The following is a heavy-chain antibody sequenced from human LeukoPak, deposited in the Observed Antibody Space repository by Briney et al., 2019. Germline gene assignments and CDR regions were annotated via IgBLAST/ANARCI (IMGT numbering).Heavy chain of an antibody. CDR2: MNPNSGNT. J-gene: IGHJ4*02. D-gene: IGHD6-13*01. CDR1: GYTFTSYD. V-gene: IGHV1-8*03. CDR3: AAALAASPFDY. Sequence: ASVKVSCKASGYTFTSYDINWVRQATGQGLEWMGWMNPNSGNTGYAQKFQGRVTITRSTSISTAYMELSSLRSEDTAVYYCAAALAASPFDYWGQGTQVTVSS.